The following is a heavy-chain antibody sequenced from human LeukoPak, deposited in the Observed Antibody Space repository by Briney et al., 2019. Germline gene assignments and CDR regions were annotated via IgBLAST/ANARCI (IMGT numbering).Heavy chain of an antibody. CDR1: GFTVSSNY. CDR2: IYSGGST. Sequence: PGGSLRLSCAASGFTVSSNYMSWVRQAPGKGLEWVSVIYSGGSTYYADSVKGRFTISRDNSKNTLYLQMNSLRAEDTAVYYCARIAVADTIYYYYYYMDVWGKGTTVTISS. D-gene: IGHD6-19*01. J-gene: IGHJ6*03. CDR3: ARIAVADTIYYYYYYMDV. V-gene: IGHV3-53*01.